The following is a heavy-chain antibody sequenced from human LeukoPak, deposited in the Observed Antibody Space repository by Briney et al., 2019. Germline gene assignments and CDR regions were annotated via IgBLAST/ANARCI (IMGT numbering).Heavy chain of an antibody. D-gene: IGHD4-23*01. Sequence: MPSETLSLTCAVYGGSFSGYYWSWIRQPPGEGLEWIGEINHSGSTNYNPSLKSRVTISVDTSKNQFSLKLSSVTAADTAVYYCAREAVTSDYWGQGTLVTVSS. CDR2: INHSGST. V-gene: IGHV4-34*01. CDR1: GGSFSGYY. CDR3: AREAVTSDY. J-gene: IGHJ4*02.